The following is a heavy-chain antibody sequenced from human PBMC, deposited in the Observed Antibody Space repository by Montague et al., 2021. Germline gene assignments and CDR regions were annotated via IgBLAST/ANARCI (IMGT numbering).Heavy chain of an antibody. V-gene: IGHV3-9*01. CDR1: GFIFNNYV. J-gene: IGHJ4*02. D-gene: IGHD3-3*01. Sequence: SLRLSCAASGFIFNNYVMNWVRQAPGKGLEWVSGINGYSINIDYAASVKGRFTISRDNAKNSLYPQMNGLRAEDTAFYYCVKDTRDYYPDFWGQGILVTVSS. CDR2: INGYSINI. CDR3: VKDTRDYYPDF.